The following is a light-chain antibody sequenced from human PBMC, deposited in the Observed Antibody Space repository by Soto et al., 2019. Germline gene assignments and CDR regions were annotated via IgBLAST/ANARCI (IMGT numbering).Light chain of an antibody. Sequence: EIVLTPSAGAPSLTKGERATLSCRASQSVSSSYLAWYQQKPGQAPRLLIYGASSRATGIPDRFSGSGSGTDFTLTISRLEPEDFAVYYCQQYGSSPVTFGQGTKVDIK. J-gene: IGKJ1*01. CDR3: QQYGSSPVT. V-gene: IGKV3-20*01. CDR1: QSVSSSY. CDR2: GAS.